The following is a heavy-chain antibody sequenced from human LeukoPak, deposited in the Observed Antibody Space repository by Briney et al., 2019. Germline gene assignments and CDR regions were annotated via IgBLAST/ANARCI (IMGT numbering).Heavy chain of an antibody. Sequence: ASVKVSCKASGGTFSSYTINWVRQAPGQGLEWMGGIIPIFGTANYAQKFQGRVTITTDKSTSTTYMGLSSLRSEDTAVYYCARTVVVTAEHAFDVWGQGTMVTVSS. V-gene: IGHV1-69*05. D-gene: IGHD2-21*02. J-gene: IGHJ3*01. CDR3: ARTVVVTAEHAFDV. CDR1: GGTFSSYT. CDR2: IIPIFGTA.